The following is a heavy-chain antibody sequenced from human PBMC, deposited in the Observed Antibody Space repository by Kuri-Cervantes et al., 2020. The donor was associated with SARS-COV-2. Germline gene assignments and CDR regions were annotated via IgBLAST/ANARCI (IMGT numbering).Heavy chain of an antibody. J-gene: IGHJ6*02. CDR1: GFTFSSYG. V-gene: IGHV3-33*08. D-gene: IGHD5-18*01. CDR2: IWYDGSNK. Sequence: GGSLRHSCAASGFTFSSYGIHWVRQAPGKGLEWVAVIWYDGSNKYYADSVKGRFTISRENSKNTLYLQMNSLRDEDTAVYYCTARPAMREYYYYYYGMDVWGQGTTVTVSS. CDR3: TARPAMREYYYYYYGMDV.